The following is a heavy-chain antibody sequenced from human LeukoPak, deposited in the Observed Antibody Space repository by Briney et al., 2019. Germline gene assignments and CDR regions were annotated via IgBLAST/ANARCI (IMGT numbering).Heavy chain of an antibody. D-gene: IGHD3-10*01. CDR1: GYTFTGYY. J-gene: IGHJ4*02. CDR3: ARDLTMVRGVTTPLTFDY. CDR2: INPNSGGT. Sequence: GASVKVSCKASGYTFTGYYMHWVRQAPGQGLEWMGWINPNSGGTNYAQKFQGRVTMTRDTSISTAYMELSRLRSDDTAVYYCARDLTMVRGVTTPLTFDYWGQGTLVTVSS. V-gene: IGHV1-2*02.